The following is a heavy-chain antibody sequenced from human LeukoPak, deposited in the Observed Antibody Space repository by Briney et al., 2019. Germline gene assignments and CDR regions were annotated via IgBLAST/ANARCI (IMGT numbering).Heavy chain of an antibody. Sequence: GGSLRLSCAASGFTFSRYWIHWVRQAPGKGPVWVSVISTDGSSTRYADSVKGRFTISKDNVKNTLYLQMNSLRVEDTAVYYCTGPSFDASGMGFDPWGQGALVTVSS. V-gene: IGHV3-74*01. CDR3: TGPSFDASGMGFDP. D-gene: IGHD3-10*01. CDR2: ISTDGSST. J-gene: IGHJ5*02. CDR1: GFTFSRYW.